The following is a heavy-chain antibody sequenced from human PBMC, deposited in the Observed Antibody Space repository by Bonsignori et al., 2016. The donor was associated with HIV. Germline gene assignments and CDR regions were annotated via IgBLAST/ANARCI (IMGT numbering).Heavy chain of an antibody. V-gene: IGHV4-34*01. D-gene: IGHD1-26*01. Sequence: WIRQPPGKGLEWIGEINHSGSTNYNPSLKSRVTISVDTSKNQFSLKLSSVTAADTAVYYCARGSRSGSYYLDYWGQGTLVTVSS. J-gene: IGHJ4*02. CDR2: INHSGST. CDR3: ARGSRSGSYYLDY.